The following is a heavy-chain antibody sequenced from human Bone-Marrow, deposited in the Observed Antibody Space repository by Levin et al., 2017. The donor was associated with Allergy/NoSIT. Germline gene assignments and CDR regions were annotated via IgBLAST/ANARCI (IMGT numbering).Heavy chain of an antibody. V-gene: IGHV1-69*04. J-gene: IGHJ5*02. Sequence: SVKVSCKASGGTFSSYAISWVRQAPGQGLEWMGRIIPILGIANYAQKFQGRVTITADKSTSTAYMELSSLRSEDTAVYYCARDPRHPYNWNYRSWFDPWGQGTLVTVSS. CDR3: ARDPRHPYNWNYRSWFDP. CDR1: GGTFSSYA. D-gene: IGHD1-7*01. CDR2: IIPILGIA.